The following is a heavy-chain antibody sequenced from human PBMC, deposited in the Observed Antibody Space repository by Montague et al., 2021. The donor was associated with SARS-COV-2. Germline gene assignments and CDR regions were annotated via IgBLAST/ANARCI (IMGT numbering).Heavy chain of an antibody. D-gene: IGHD2-21*02. CDR3: ARAYCSGDCHVGP. Sequence: SETLSLTCTVSVGSISNYYWTWIRQPPGKGLEWIGYIYDSGSANYNPSLKGRSTISVDTSNNQFSLRLSSVTAADTAVYYCARAYCSGDCHVGPWGQGILVTVSS. CDR2: IYDSGSA. CDR1: VGSISNYY. V-gene: IGHV4-59*01. J-gene: IGHJ5*02.